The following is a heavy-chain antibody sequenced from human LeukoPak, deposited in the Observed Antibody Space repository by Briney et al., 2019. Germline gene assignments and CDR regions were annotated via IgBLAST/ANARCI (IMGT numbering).Heavy chain of an antibody. V-gene: IGHV3-33*06. CDR2: IWSDGTNQ. CDR3: AKVAQRGFDYSNSLEH. J-gene: IGHJ4*02. CDR1: GFTFSHYG. D-gene: IGHD4-11*01. Sequence: GGSLRLSCVESGFTFSHYGIHWVRQAPGKGLEWVAVIWSDGTNQYYADSVRGRFTISRDNFKKTVSLQMNSLRAEDTGVYYCAKVAQRGFDYSNSLEHWGQGSLVTVSS.